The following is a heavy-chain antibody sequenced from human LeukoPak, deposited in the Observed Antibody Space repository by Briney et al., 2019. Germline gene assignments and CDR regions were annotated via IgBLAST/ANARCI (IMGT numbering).Heavy chain of an antibody. Sequence: GGSLRLSCAASGFTLSTYEMNWVRRAPGKGLEWVAYIGRYGVTTYYADSVKGRFTISGDNAKTSLNLQMNSLRAEDTAVYYCATLSDRNFYYSYGLDVWGQGTTVTV. CDR3: ATLSDRNFYYSYGLDV. D-gene: IGHD1-14*01. CDR2: IGRYGVTT. CDR1: GFTLSTYE. V-gene: IGHV3-48*03. J-gene: IGHJ6*02.